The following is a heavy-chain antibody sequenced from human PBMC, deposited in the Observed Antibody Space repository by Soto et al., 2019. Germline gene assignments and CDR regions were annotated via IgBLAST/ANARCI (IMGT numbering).Heavy chain of an antibody. J-gene: IGHJ4*02. CDR3: ARPEYFCSAESCPPPFSF. V-gene: IGHV2-5*02. CDR1: GFSLSTRGVG. D-gene: IGHD3-3*01. Sequence: SGPTLVNPTHTLTLTCTFSGFSLSTRGVGVGWIRQPPGRALDWLALIYWDDDKRYSPSLKNRVSITKDTSKNQVVLTMTNMDPADTATYSCARPEYFCSAESCPPPFSFWGQGTLVTVSS. CDR2: IYWDDDK.